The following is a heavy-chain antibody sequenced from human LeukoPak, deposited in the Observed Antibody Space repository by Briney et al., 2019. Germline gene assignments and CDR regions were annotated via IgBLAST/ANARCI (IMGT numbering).Heavy chain of an antibody. CDR1: GFTISSYS. V-gene: IGHV3-30*18. Sequence: GGSLRLSCAASGFTISSYSMHWVRQPPGKGLQWVALISYDGRGENYADSVKGRFTISRDTSNNTRYLQMNGLGTDDTAVYYCAKHYDFWSGYIRGFDSWGQGTLVTVSS. J-gene: IGHJ4*02. CDR3: AKHYDFWSGYIRGFDS. CDR2: ISYDGRGE. D-gene: IGHD3-3*01.